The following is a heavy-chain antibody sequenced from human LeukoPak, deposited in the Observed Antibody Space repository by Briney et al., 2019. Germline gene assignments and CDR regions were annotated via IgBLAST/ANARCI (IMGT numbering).Heavy chain of an antibody. CDR1: GXXXSXYS. Sequence: PGGSLRXSXXASGXXXSXYSXXWVRQAPWKGLEGVSYISSSSSTIYYADSVKGRFTISRDNAKNSLYLQMNSLRDEDTAVYYCARAPSIYYYDSSGYWDYWGQGTLVTVSS. CDR2: ISSSSSTI. CDR3: ARAPSIYYYDSSGYWDY. J-gene: IGHJ4*02. D-gene: IGHD3-22*01. V-gene: IGHV3-48*02.